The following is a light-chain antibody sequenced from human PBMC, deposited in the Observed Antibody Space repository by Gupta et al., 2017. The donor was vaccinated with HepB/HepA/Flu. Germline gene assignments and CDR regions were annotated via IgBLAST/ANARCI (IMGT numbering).Light chain of an antibody. Sequence: IVMTQSPPTLSGSQGERVTLSCRASHSVSSNVAWYQKKRSQAPTLLIYDTSSRATGVPARFSASGSGTEFTLTTSRLQSEDFAVYYCKQYNDWPIAFGQGTRLEIK. V-gene: IGKV3-15*01. CDR1: HSVSSN. CDR2: DTS. J-gene: IGKJ5*01. CDR3: KQYNDWPIA.